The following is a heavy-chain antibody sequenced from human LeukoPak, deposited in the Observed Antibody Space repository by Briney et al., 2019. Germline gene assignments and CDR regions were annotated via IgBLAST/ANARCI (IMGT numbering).Heavy chain of an antibody. CDR1: GGSISSYY. Sequence: SETLSLTCTVSGGSISSYYWSWIRQPAGKGLEWIGRIYTSGSTNYNPSLKSRVTMSVDTSKNQFSLKLSSVTAADTAVYYCARDPGSEDFWSGYFNDAFDIWGQGTMVTVSS. CDR2: IYTSGST. V-gene: IGHV4-4*07. CDR3: ARDPGSEDFWSGYFNDAFDI. J-gene: IGHJ3*02. D-gene: IGHD3-3*01.